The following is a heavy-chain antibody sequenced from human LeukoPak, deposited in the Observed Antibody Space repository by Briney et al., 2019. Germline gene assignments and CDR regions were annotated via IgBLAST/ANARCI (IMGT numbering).Heavy chain of an antibody. V-gene: IGHV3-23*01. J-gene: IGHJ3*02. D-gene: IGHD3-3*01. CDR1: GFTFSSYA. CDR2: ISGSGGST. CDR3: AKGWSGSDAFDI. Sequence: AGGSLRLSCAASGFTFSSYAMSWVRQAPGKGLEWVSAISGSGGSTYYADSVKGRFTISRDNSKNTLYLQMNSLRAEDTAVYYCAKGWSGSDAFDIWGQGTMVTVSS.